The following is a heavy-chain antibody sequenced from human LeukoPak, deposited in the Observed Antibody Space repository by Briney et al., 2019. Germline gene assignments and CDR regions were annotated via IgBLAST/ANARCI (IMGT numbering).Heavy chain of an antibody. V-gene: IGHV3-23*01. Sequence: GGSLRPSCAASGFTFSSYAMSWVRQAPGKGLEWVSAISGSGGSTYYADSVKGRFTISRDNSKNTLYLQMNSLRAEDTAVYYCAKTPRSGRITMIVVVTANGVYFDYWGQGTLVTVSS. D-gene: IGHD3-22*01. J-gene: IGHJ4*02. CDR1: GFTFSSYA. CDR3: AKTPRSGRITMIVVVTANGVYFDY. CDR2: ISGSGGST.